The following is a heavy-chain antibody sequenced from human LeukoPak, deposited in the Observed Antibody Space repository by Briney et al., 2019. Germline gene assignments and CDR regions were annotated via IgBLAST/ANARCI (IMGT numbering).Heavy chain of an antibody. CDR2: IYTSGST. CDR3: ATAPFYVWGSYRYDY. CDR1: GGSISSYY. V-gene: IGHV4-4*07. Sequence: SETLSLTCTVSGGSISSYYWSWIRQPAGKGLEWIGRIYTSGSTNYNPSLKSRVTISVDTSKNQFSLKLSSVTAADTAVYYCATAPFYVWGSYRYDYWGQGTLVTVSS. D-gene: IGHD3-16*02. J-gene: IGHJ4*02.